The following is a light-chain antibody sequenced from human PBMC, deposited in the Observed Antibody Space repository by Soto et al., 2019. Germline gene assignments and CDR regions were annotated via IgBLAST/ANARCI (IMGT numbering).Light chain of an antibody. CDR1: SSNIGAGYD. V-gene: IGLV1-40*01. J-gene: IGLJ1*01. Sequence: QSVLTQPPSVSGAPGQGVSISCSGTSSNIGAGYDVHWYQHLPGTAPKLLIYGSTHRPSGVPDRFSGSKSDTSASLAITGLQADDEADYYCAAWDDSLSGGGVFGTGTKVTVL. CDR3: AAWDDSLSGGGV. CDR2: GST.